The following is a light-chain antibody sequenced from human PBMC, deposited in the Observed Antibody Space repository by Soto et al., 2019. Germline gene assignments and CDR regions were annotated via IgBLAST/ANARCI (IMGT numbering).Light chain of an antibody. CDR3: SSYAGSNNFYV. Sequence: QSVLTQPPSASGTPGQRVSVSCSGSNSNIGYNSVNWYQQFPGTAPKLLIYSTNQRPSGVPDRFSGSKSGTSASLAISGLQSEDEADYYCSSYAGSNNFYVFGTGTKVTVL. CDR1: NSNIGYNS. CDR2: STN. V-gene: IGLV1-44*01. J-gene: IGLJ1*01.